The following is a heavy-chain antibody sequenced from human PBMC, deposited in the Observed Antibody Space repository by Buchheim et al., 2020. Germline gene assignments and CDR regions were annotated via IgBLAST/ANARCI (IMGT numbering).Heavy chain of an antibody. CDR3: ARVGEAVAGWYFDF. CDR1: GFTFSSYS. Sequence: VQLVESGGGLVKPGGSLRLSCAASGFTFSSYSMNWVRQAPGKGLEWVAVIWYDGSNKYYADSVKGRFTISRDNSKNTLYLQMNSLRAEDTAVYYCARVGEAVAGWYFDFWGRGTL. V-gene: IGHV3-33*08. CDR2: IWYDGSNK. J-gene: IGHJ2*01. D-gene: IGHD6-19*01.